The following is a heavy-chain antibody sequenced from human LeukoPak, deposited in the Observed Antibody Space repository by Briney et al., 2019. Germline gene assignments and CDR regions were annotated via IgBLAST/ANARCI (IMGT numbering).Heavy chain of an antibody. J-gene: IGHJ4*02. CDR3: AKSSGWYEVDY. Sequence: PSDTLSLTCTVSGGSISSYYWSWIRQPPGKGLEWIGYIYYSGSTNYNPSLKSRVTISVDTSKNQFSLKLSSVTAADTAVYYCAKSSGWYEVDYWGQGTLVTVSS. CDR2: IYYSGST. V-gene: IGHV4-59*08. D-gene: IGHD6-19*01. CDR1: GGSISSYY.